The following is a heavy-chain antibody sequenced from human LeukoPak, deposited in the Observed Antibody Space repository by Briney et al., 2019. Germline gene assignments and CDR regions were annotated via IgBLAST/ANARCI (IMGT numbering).Heavy chain of an antibody. Sequence: SETLSLTCAVYGGSFSGYYWSWIRQPPGKGLEWIREINHSGSTNYNPSLKSRVTISVDTSKNQFSLKLSSVTAADTAVYYCARPNYCSSTSCYRRYFQHWGQGTLVTVSS. CDR2: INHSGST. V-gene: IGHV4-34*01. D-gene: IGHD2-2*01. CDR1: GGSFSGYY. CDR3: ARPNYCSSTSCYRRYFQH. J-gene: IGHJ1*01.